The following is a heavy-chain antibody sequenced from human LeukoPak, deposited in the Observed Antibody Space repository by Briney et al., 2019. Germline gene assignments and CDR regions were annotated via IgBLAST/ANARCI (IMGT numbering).Heavy chain of an antibody. CDR3: VRDGYGSGRGYFDY. V-gene: IGHV1-18*01. D-gene: IGHD3-10*01. Sequence: ASVKVSCKASGYIFANYSISWVRQAPGQGLEWTGWISAHDGNTKNAQKFQGRVTMTTDTSTSTAYMEVTSLRSDDTAFYYCVRDGYGSGRGYFDYWGQGTLVAASS. J-gene: IGHJ4*02. CDR1: GYIFANYS. CDR2: ISAHDGNT.